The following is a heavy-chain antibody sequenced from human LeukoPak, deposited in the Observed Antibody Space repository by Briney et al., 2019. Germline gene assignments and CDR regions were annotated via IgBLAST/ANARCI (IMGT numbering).Heavy chain of an antibody. CDR2: IKQDGSEK. D-gene: IGHD3-22*01. CDR1: GLTFNNYW. CDR3: AKDKVTYYYDSSGYYDY. V-gene: IGHV3-7*03. J-gene: IGHJ4*02. Sequence: GGSLRLSCAASGLTFNNYWMNWVRQAPGKGLEWVANIKQDGSEKKYVDSVKGRFTISRDNSKNTLYLQMNSLRAEDTAVYYCAKDKVTYYYDSSGYYDYWGQGTLVTVSS.